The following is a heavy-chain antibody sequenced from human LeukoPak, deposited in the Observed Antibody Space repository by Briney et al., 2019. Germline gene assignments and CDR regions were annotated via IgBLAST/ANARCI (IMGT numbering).Heavy chain of an antibody. D-gene: IGHD2-2*01. J-gene: IGHJ6*03. Sequence: PGGSLRLSCAASGFTFSSYAMSWVRQAPGKGLEWVSAISGSGGSTYYADSVKGRFTISRDNSKNTLYLQMNSLRAEDTAVYYCAKDLPVPASYYYYYMDVWGKGTTVTVSS. CDR1: GFTFSSYA. V-gene: IGHV3-23*01. CDR2: ISGSGGST. CDR3: AKDLPVPASYYYYYMDV.